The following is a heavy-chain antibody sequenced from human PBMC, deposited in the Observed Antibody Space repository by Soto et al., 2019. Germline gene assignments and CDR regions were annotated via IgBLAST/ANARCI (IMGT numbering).Heavy chain of an antibody. Sequence: GSLRLSCAASGFTFSSYSMNWVRQAPGKGLEWVSSISSSSSYIYYADSVKGRFTISRDNAKNSLYLQMNSLRAEDTAVYYCARPIGVNYYYGMDVWGQGTTVTVSS. CDR2: ISSSSSYI. V-gene: IGHV3-21*01. CDR1: GFTFSSYS. CDR3: ARPIGVNYYYGMDV. D-gene: IGHD3-16*01. J-gene: IGHJ6*02.